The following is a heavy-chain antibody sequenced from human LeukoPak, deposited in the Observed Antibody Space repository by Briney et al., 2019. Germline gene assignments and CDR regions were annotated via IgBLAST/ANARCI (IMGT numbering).Heavy chain of an antibody. D-gene: IGHD3-10*01. CDR2: IYHSGST. V-gene: IGHV4-4*02. CDR1: GGSISSSYW. Sequence: KTSETLSLTCAVSGGSISSSYWWTWVRQPPGKGLEWIGEIYHSGSTNYNPSLKSRLTISVDKSKNQFSLKLSSVTAADTAVYYCARVKSSYYGSGSYSDYWGQGTLVTVSS. CDR3: ARVKSSYYGSGSYSDY. J-gene: IGHJ4*02.